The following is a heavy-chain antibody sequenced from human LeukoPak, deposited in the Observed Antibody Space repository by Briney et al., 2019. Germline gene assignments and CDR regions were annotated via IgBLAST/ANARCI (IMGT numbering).Heavy chain of an antibody. V-gene: IGHV5-51*01. CDR3: ARRNDSSGYYFSWYFDL. J-gene: IGHJ2*01. Sequence: GESLKISGKGSGYSFTSYWIGWVRQMPGKGLEWMGIIYPGDSDTRYSPSFQGQVTISADKSISTAYLQWSSLKASDTAMYYCARRNDSSGYYFSWYFDLWGRGTLVTVSS. CDR2: IYPGDSDT. D-gene: IGHD3-22*01. CDR1: GYSFTSYW.